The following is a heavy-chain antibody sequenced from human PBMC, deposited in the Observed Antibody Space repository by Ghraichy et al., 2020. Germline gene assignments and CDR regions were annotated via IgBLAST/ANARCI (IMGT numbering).Heavy chain of an antibody. Sequence: LRISCTASGFTFGDYAMSWFRQAPGKGLEWVGFIRSKAYGGTTEYAASVKGRFTISRDDSKSIAYLQMNSLKTEDTAVHYCTRVTLGHMTTVTTKNFDYWGQGTLVTVSS. CDR1: GFTFGDYA. CDR2: IRSKAYGGTT. CDR3: TRVTLGHMTTVTTKNFDY. D-gene: IGHD4-11*01. V-gene: IGHV3-49*03. J-gene: IGHJ4*02.